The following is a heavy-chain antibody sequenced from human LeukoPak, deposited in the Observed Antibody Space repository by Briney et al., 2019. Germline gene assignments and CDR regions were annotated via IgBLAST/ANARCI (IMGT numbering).Heavy chain of an antibody. CDR3: ARETFMVRGVITRYFDY. J-gene: IGHJ4*02. CDR1: GFTFSSYW. D-gene: IGHD3-10*01. CDR2: IDDEGSST. V-gene: IGHV3-74*01. Sequence: TGGSLRLSCAASGFTFSSYWMHWVRQAPGKGLVWVSRIDDEGSSTTYADSVKGRFTISRDNAKNSLYLQMNSLRAEDTAVYYCARETFMVRGVITRYFDYWGQGTLVTVSS.